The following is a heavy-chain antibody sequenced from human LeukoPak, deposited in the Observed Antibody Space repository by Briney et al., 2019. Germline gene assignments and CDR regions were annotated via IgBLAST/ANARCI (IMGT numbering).Heavy chain of an antibody. D-gene: IGHD3-22*01. CDR3: ARVDRYYDSSGYYSDYFDY. CDR2: IYTSGST. J-gene: IGHJ4*02. CDR1: GGSISSYY. V-gene: IGHV4-4*07. Sequence: SETLSLTCTVSGGSISSYYWRWIRQPAGKGLEWIGRIYTSGSTNYNPSLKSRVTISVDPSTNQFSLKLSSVTAADTAVYYCARVDRYYDSSGYYSDYFDYWGQGTLVTVSS.